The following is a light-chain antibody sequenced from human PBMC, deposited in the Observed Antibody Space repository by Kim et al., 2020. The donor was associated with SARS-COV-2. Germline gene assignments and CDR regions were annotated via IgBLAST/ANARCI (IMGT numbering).Light chain of an antibody. J-gene: IGLJ2*01. CDR3: NSYTPSSTLI. CDR2: DVS. Sequence: GQSITSSGTGTDSNLGAYNYVSWYQRHPDKAHKLLIYDVSKRPSGVSARFSAFKSGNTASLIISGLLPEDEADYYCNSYTPSSTLIFGGGTQLTVL. CDR1: DSNLGAYNY. V-gene: IGLV2-14*03.